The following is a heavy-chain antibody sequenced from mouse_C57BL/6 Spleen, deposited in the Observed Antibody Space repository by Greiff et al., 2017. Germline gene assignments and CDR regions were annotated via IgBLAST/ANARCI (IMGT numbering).Heavy chain of an antibody. J-gene: IGHJ2*01. Sequence: VQLQQSGPGLVKPSQSLSLTCSVTGYSITSGYYWNWIRQFPGNKLEWMGYISYDGSNNYNPSLKNRISITRDTSKNQFFLKLNSVTTEDTATYYCAREGPITTVVATTPYFDYWGQGTTLTVSS. CDR1: GYSITSGYY. D-gene: IGHD1-1*01. CDR2: ISYDGSN. CDR3: AREGPITTVVATTPYFDY. V-gene: IGHV3-6*01.